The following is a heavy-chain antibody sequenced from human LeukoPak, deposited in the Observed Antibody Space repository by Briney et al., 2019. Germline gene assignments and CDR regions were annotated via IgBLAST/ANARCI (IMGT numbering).Heavy chain of an antibody. CDR1: GDSFSNYW. CDR3: ARPVSCGYTRRPTPFGY. Sequence: GESLKISCQASGDSFSNYWIAWVRQMPGKGLEWLGIIYPGDSDTRYSPSFQGQVTFSADKSIRTAYLQWCILQPRISVRDVGARPVSCGYTRRPTPFGYWGQGTLVTVSS. V-gene: IGHV5-51*01. J-gene: IGHJ4*02. D-gene: IGHD3-3*02. CDR2: IYPGDSDT.